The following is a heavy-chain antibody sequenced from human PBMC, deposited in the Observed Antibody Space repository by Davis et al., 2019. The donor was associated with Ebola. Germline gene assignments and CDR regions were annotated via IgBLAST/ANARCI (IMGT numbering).Heavy chain of an antibody. CDR3: VRDRGIISPLDL. CDR1: GFSLSVYG. Sequence: PGGSLRLSCEASGFSLSVYGTHWVRQAPGQGLEWVALMWYDGNNEAYGDSVQGRFTISRDNSKNTVYLQMNSVKTDDSARYYCVRDRGIISPLDLWGQGTLVTVSS. D-gene: IGHD3-10*01. J-gene: IGHJ5*02. V-gene: IGHV3-33*01. CDR2: MWYDGNNE.